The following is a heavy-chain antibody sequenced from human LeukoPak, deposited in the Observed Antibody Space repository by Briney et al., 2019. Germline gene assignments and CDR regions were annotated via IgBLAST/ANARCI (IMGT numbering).Heavy chain of an antibody. CDR1: GGTFSSYA. Sequence: SVKVSCKASGGTFSSYAISWVRQAPGQGLEWMGGIIPIFGTANYAQKFQGRVTITADKSTSTAYMELSSLRSEDTAVYYCARDPGFGEKWFEAFDIWGQGTMVTASS. CDR3: ARDPGFGEKWFEAFDI. V-gene: IGHV1-69*06. D-gene: IGHD3-10*01. CDR2: IIPIFGTA. J-gene: IGHJ3*02.